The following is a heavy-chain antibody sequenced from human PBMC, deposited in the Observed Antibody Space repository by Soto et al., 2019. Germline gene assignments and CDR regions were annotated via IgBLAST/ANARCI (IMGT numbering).Heavy chain of an antibody. J-gene: IGHJ4*02. D-gene: IGHD6-25*01. CDR3: AYRVGSRGSFDY. Sequence: QLTLKESGPTLVKPTQTLTLTCTFSGFSLTTSGVSVGWIRQPPGKALELVTFIYWNDDKRYSPSLKSRLTITKAHAKKQVALTMTNMDPVDTATYYCAYRVGSRGSFDYWGPGTLVTVSS. V-gene: IGHV2-5*01. CDR2: IYWNDDK. CDR1: GFSLTTSGVS.